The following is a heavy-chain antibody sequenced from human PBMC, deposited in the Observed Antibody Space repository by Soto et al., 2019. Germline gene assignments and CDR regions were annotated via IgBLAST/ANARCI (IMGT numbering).Heavy chain of an antibody. D-gene: IGHD1-26*01. J-gene: IGHJ6*03. Sequence: SETLSLTCTVSGGSISSSSYYWGWIRQPPGKGLEWIGSTYYSGSTYYNPSLTRRVTISVDTSKNQFSLKLSSVTAADTAVYYCARQPGGSSRIHYYYYYMDVWGKGTTVTVSS. CDR3: ARQPGGSSRIHYYYYYMDV. CDR2: TYYSGST. V-gene: IGHV4-39*01. CDR1: GGSISSSSYY.